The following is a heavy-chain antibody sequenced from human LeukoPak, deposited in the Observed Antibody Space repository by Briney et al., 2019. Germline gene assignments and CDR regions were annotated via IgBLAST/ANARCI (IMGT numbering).Heavy chain of an antibody. D-gene: IGHD6-13*01. CDR2: ISCSGSS. J-gene: IGHJ4*02. V-gene: IGHV4-39*01. Sequence: SETLSLTCTVSGVSISTSSYYWGWICQPPGKGLEWIGSISCSGSSYSNPSLKSRVTISVDTTKNQFSLRLTSVTAADTSVYYCAGLRYSSNWYFDYWGQGTLVTVSS. CDR1: GVSISTSSYY. CDR3: AGLRYSSNWYFDY.